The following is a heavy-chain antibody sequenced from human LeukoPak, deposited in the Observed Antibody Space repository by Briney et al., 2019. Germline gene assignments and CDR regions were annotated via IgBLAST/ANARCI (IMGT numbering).Heavy chain of an antibody. CDR2: ISAYNGNT. V-gene: IGHV1-18*04. CDR3: ARDGMITFGGDQYYFDY. D-gene: IGHD3-16*01. J-gene: IGHJ4*02. CDR1: GYTFTGYY. Sequence: ASVKVSCKASGYTFTGYYMHWVRQAPGQGLEWMGWISAYNGNTNYAQKLQGRVTMTTDTSTSTAYMELRSLRSDDTAVYYCARDGMITFGGDQYYFDYWGQGTLVTVSS.